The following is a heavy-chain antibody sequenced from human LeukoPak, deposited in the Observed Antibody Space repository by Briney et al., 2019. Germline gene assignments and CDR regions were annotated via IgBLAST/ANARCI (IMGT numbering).Heavy chain of an antibody. J-gene: IGHJ3*02. CDR3: ARGAYCSGGRCPGAFDI. Sequence: GGSLRLSCAVSGFTFSNYAMYWVRQAPGKGLEWVTIIWYDGSNKNYADSVKGRFTISRDNSKYTLYLQMNSLRAEDTAVYYCARGAYCSGGRCPGAFDIWGQGTMVTVSS. CDR2: IWYDGSNK. CDR1: GFTFSNYA. V-gene: IGHV3-33*01. D-gene: IGHD2-15*01.